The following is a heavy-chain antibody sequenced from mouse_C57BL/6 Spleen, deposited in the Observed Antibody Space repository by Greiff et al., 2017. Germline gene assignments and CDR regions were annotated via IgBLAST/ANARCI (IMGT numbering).Heavy chain of an antibody. Sequence: VQLQQSGPGLVQPSQSLSITCTVSGFSFTSYGVHWVRQSPGKGLEWLGVIWRGGSTDYNAAFISRLSISKDNSKSQVCFKMNSLQADDTAIYYCARNPSSYAMDYWGQGTSVTVSS. J-gene: IGHJ4*01. CDR2: IWRGGST. D-gene: IGHD1-3*01. CDR1: GFSFTSYG. CDR3: ARNPSSYAMDY. V-gene: IGHV2-2*01.